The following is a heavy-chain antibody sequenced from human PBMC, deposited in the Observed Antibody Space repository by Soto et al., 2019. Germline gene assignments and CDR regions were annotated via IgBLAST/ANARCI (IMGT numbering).Heavy chain of an antibody. CDR2: ISAYTGKT. V-gene: IGHV1-18*04. CDR1: GYSFTGYG. D-gene: IGHD1-26*01. Sequence: QVQLVQSGTEVKKPGASVKVSCKASGYSFTGYGINWVRQAPGQGLEWMGWISAYTGKTNYAQEVQGRLTMTTDTHTTTAYMELRSLRSDDTAVYFCARDRRDSGSYNRPFDAFDLWGQGTTVTVSS. J-gene: IGHJ3*01. CDR3: ARDRRDSGSYNRPFDAFDL.